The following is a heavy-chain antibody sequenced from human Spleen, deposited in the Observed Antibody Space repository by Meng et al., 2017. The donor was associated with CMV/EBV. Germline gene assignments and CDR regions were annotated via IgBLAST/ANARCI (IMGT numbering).Heavy chain of an antibody. CDR2: INPNTGDT. Sequence: ASVKVSCKASGYTFNDYYISWVRQAPGQGLEWMGWINPNTGDTSYAQKFQGTVTMTRDSSINTAYMDLNRLTSDDTAVYYCARNIGAYWGQGTLVPSPQ. D-gene: IGHD2/OR15-2a*01. CDR3: ARNIGAY. V-gene: IGHV1-2*02. J-gene: IGHJ4*02. CDR1: GYTFNDYY.